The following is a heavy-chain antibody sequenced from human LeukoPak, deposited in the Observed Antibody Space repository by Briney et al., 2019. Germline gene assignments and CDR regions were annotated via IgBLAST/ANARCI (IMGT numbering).Heavy chain of an antibody. D-gene: IGHD1-26*01. CDR3: ARVGGGSYYGYYYYGMDV. CDR2: MNPNSGNT. Sequence: ASVTVSCKASGYTFTSYDINWVRQATGQGLEWMGWMNPNSGNTGYAQKFQGRVTMTRNTSISTAYMELSSLRSEDTAVYYCARVGGGSYYGYYYYGMDVWGQGTTVTVSS. CDR1: GYTFTSYD. J-gene: IGHJ6*02. V-gene: IGHV1-8*01.